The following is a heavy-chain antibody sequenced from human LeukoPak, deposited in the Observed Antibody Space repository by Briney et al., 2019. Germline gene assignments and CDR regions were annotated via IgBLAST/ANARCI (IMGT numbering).Heavy chain of an antibody. CDR3: AREVGQWLEYYYYYYGMDV. CDR2: VNGDGSST. V-gene: IGHV3-74*01. Sequence: GGSLRLSCAASGFTFSTYWMHWVRQAPGKGLVWVSRVNGDGSSTNYADSVKGRFTISRDNAKNTLYLQMNSLRAEDTAVYYCAREVGQWLEYYYYYYGMDVWGQGTTVTVSS. CDR1: GFTFSTYW. D-gene: IGHD6-19*01. J-gene: IGHJ6*02.